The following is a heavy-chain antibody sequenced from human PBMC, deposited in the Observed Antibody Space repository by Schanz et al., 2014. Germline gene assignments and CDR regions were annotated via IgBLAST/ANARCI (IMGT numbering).Heavy chain of an antibody. CDR2: ARFDASNK. CDR1: GFTFSSYG. Sequence: QVQLVESGGGVVQPGGSLRLSCAASGFTFSSYGMHWVRQAPGKGLEWVTFARFDASNKYYADSVKARFTISKDNPNNTLYLQMNSLRPEDTAVYYCAKDRGGRTWYGTRNFYGMDVWGQGTMVTVSS. J-gene: IGHJ6*02. CDR3: AKDRGGRTWYGTRNFYGMDV. V-gene: IGHV3-30*02. D-gene: IGHD1-7*01.